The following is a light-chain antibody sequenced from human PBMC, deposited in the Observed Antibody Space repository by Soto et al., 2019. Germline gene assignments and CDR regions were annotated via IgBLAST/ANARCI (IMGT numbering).Light chain of an antibody. CDR1: SSDVGGYNY. CDR3: CSYTTTSTCV. Sequence: QSALTQPASVSGSPGQSITISCTGTSSDVGGYNYVSWYQQHPGKVPKLMIYEVFRRPSGISDRFSGSKSGSTASLTISGRQAEDEADYYCCSYTTTSTCVFGGGTKLTVL. J-gene: IGLJ3*02. CDR2: EVF. V-gene: IGLV2-14*03.